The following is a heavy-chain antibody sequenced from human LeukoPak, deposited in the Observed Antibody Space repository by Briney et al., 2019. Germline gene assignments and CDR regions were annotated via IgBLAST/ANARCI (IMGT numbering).Heavy chain of an antibody. V-gene: IGHV3-30*04. D-gene: IGHD3-9*01. CDR1: GLSFNTYA. Sequence: AGGSLRLSCVDSGLSFNTYAMHWVRQAPGKGLEWVAAISYDGSYTYYRDSVRGRFTISRDNSKNTMYLQMNSLRAEDTAMYYCARDKRYFDWLLSGPLDYWGQGTLVTVSS. J-gene: IGHJ4*02. CDR2: ISYDGSYT. CDR3: ARDKRYFDWLLSGPLDY.